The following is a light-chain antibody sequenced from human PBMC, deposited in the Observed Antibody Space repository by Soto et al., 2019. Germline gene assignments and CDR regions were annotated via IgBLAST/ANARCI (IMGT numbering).Light chain of an antibody. CDR3: CSFAGIYPYV. CDR2: DVT. J-gene: IGLJ1*01. V-gene: IGLV2-11*01. Sequence: QSALTQPRSVSGYLGRSVTISCTGSSSDVGGYNYVSWYQLYPGKAPKLMIYDVTERSSGVPDRFSGSKSGNTASLTISGLQADDEADYYCCSFAGIYPYVFGTGTKLTVL. CDR1: SSDVGGYNY.